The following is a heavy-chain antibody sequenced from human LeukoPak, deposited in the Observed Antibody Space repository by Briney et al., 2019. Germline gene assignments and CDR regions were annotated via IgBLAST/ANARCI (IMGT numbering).Heavy chain of an antibody. CDR2: INSDGSST. Sequence: GGSLRLSCAASGFTFSSYWMHWVRQAPGKGLVWVSRINSDGSSTSYADSVKGRFTISRDNAKNTLYLQMNSLRAEDTAVYYCARGGQWEPLDYWGQGTLVTVSS. V-gene: IGHV3-74*01. D-gene: IGHD1-26*01. CDR3: ARGGQWEPLDY. CDR1: GFTFSSYW. J-gene: IGHJ4*02.